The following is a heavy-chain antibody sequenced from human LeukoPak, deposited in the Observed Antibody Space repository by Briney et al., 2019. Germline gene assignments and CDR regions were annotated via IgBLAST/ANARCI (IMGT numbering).Heavy chain of an antibody. CDR1: GFTFSSYS. CDR2: ISSSSSYI. D-gene: IGHD6-19*01. V-gene: IGHV3-21*01. CDR3: ARDSPVQQWLVSYPTPIDY. Sequence: GGSLRLSFAASGFTFSSYSMNWVRQAPGKGLEWVSSISSSSSYIYYADSVKGRFTISRDNAKNSLYLQMNSLRAEDTAVYYCARDSPVQQWLVSYPTPIDYWGQGTLVTVSS. J-gene: IGHJ4*02.